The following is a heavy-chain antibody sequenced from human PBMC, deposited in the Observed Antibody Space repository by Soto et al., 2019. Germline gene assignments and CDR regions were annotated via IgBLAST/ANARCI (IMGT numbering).Heavy chain of an antibody. CDR2: ISSSGSTI. V-gene: IGHV3-48*03. D-gene: IGHD3-22*01. CDR1: GFTFSSYE. Sequence: PGGSLRLSCAASGFTFSSYEMNWVRQAPGKGLEWVSYISSSGSTIYYADSVKGRFTISRDNAKNSLYLQMNSLRAEDTAVYYCARFHAATPTYYYDSSGYYIDYWGQGTLVTVS. CDR3: ARFHAATPTYYYDSSGYYIDY. J-gene: IGHJ4*02.